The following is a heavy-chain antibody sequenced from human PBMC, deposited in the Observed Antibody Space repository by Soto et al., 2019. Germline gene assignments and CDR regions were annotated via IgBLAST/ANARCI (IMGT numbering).Heavy chain of an antibody. D-gene: IGHD2-8*01. J-gene: IGHJ4*02. CDR3: AKDRGYCTNGVCFDFDY. V-gene: IGHV3-23*01. CDR1: GFTFSSYA. Sequence: EVQLLESGGGLVQPGGSLRLSCAASGFTFSSYAMSWVRQAPGKGLEWVSAISGSGGSTYYADSVKGRFTISRDNSKNTLDLQMNSLRAEDTAVYYCAKDRGYCTNGVCFDFDYWGQGTLVTVSS. CDR2: ISGSGGST.